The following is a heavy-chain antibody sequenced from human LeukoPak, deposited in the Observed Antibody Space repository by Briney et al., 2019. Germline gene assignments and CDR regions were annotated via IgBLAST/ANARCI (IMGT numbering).Heavy chain of an antibody. Sequence: SETLSLTCTVSGGSISSGDYYWSWIRQPPGKGLEWIGYIYYSGSTYYNPSLKSRVTISVDTSKNQFSLKLSSVTAADTAVYYCARVNRDAISFDYWGQGTLVTVSS. D-gene: IGHD3-3*01. CDR2: IYYSGST. CDR1: GGSISSGDYY. CDR3: ARVNRDAISFDY. V-gene: IGHV4-30-4*08. J-gene: IGHJ4*02.